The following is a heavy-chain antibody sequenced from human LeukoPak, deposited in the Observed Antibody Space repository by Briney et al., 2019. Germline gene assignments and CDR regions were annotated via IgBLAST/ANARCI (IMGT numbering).Heavy chain of an antibody. CDR2: INPHIVGT. Sequence: ASVNVSCTASGYTFTGYYIHSGRQAPGPGVEWMGWINPHIVGTNYAPKSQGGVPMTRHTSITTAYMELSSLRSADTAVYYCARDVGEYCSSTNSYASHSWGQGTLVTVSS. J-gene: IGHJ4*02. V-gene: IGHV1-2*02. D-gene: IGHD2-2*01. CDR1: GYTFTGYY. CDR3: ARDVGEYCSSTNSYASHS.